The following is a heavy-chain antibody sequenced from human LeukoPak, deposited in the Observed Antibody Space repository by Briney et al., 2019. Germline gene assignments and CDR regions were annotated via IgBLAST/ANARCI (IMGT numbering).Heavy chain of an antibody. D-gene: IGHD6-19*01. V-gene: IGHV4-34*01. CDR1: GGSFSGYY. Sequence: PSETLSLTCAVYGGSFSGYYWSWIRQPPGKGLEWIGEVNRSGSTNYNPSLKSRVTISVDTSKNQFSLKLSSVTAADTAVYYCARGYDSGSRLYYFDYWGQGTLVTVSS. CDR2: VNRSGST. J-gene: IGHJ4*02. CDR3: ARGYDSGSRLYYFDY.